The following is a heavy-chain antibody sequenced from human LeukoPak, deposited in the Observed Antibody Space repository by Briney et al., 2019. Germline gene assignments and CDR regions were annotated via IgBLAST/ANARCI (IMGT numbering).Heavy chain of an antibody. J-gene: IGHJ5*02. D-gene: IGHD4-17*01. Sequence: PSETVSLTCTVSGGSISRYYWSWIRQAPGKALDWIGDIYFTGDTTYNPSLKGRVSISVDTSKNQFSLNLRYVTAADTAVYYCARDAPYGDSEGSWFDPWGQGTLVTVSS. CDR1: GGSISRYY. CDR3: ARDAPYGDSEGSWFDP. V-gene: IGHV4-59*01. CDR2: IYFTGDT.